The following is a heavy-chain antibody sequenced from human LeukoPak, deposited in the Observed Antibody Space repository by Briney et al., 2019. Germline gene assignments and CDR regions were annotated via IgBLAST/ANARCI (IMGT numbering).Heavy chain of an antibody. V-gene: IGHV3-30*04. CDR2: ISYDGSNK. Sequence: PGGSLRLSCAASGFTFSSYAMHWVRQAPGKGLEWVAVISYDGSNKYYADSVKDRFTISRDNSKNTLYLQMNSLRAEDTAVYYCARPLYYGSGTFWGQGTLVTVSS. D-gene: IGHD3-10*01. CDR3: ARPLYYGSGTF. J-gene: IGHJ4*02. CDR1: GFTFSSYA.